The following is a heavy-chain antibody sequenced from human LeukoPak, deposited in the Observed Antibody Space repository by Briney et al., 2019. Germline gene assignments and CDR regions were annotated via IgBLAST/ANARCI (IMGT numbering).Heavy chain of an antibody. V-gene: IGHV3-33*08. J-gene: IGHJ4*02. CDR3: ARDKSVGATPFDY. Sequence: PGGSLRLSCAASGFTFSSYAMTWVCQAPGKGLEWVAVIWYDGSNKYYADSVKGRFTISRDNAKKSLYLQMNSLRAEDTAVYYCARDKSVGATPFDYWGQGTLVTVSS. CDR2: IWYDGSNK. CDR1: GFTFSSYA. D-gene: IGHD1-26*01.